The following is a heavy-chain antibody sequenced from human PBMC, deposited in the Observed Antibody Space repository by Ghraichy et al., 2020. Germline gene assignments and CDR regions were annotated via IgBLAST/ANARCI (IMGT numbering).Heavy chain of an antibody. CDR2: FDPEDGET. Sequence: VKVSCKVSGYTLTELSMHWVRQAPGKGLEWMGGFDPEDGETIYAQKFQGRVTMTEDTSTDTAYMELSSLRSEDTAVYYCATVRYSSGWPLPVFDYWGQGTLVTVSS. CDR1: GYTLTELS. CDR3: ATVRYSSGWPLPVFDY. V-gene: IGHV1-24*01. D-gene: IGHD6-19*01. J-gene: IGHJ4*02.